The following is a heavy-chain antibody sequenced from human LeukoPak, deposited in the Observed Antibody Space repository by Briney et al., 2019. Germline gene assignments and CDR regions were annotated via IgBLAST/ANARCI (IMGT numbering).Heavy chain of an antibody. Sequence: PGGSLRLSRAASGFTFSSYAMSWVRQAPGKGLEWVSAISGSGGSTYYADSVKGRFTISRDNSKNTLYLQMNSLRAEDTAVYYCAKDLGAYYYYGMDVWGQGTTVTVSS. J-gene: IGHJ6*02. V-gene: IGHV3-23*01. CDR3: AKDLGAYYYYGMDV. CDR1: GFTFSSYA. CDR2: ISGSGGST.